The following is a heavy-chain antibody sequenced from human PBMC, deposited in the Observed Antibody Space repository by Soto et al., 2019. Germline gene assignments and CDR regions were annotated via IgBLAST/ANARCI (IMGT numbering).Heavy chain of an antibody. V-gene: IGHV4-39*01. Sequence: PSETLSLTCTVSGCSISSSSYYWGWIRQPPGKGLEWIGSIYYSGSTYYNPSLKSRVTISVDTSKNQFSLKLSSVTAADTAVYYCASLALLWFGKTYDYWGQGTLVTVSS. J-gene: IGHJ4*02. CDR1: GCSISSSSYY. CDR3: ASLALLWFGKTYDY. CDR2: IYYSGST. D-gene: IGHD3-10*01.